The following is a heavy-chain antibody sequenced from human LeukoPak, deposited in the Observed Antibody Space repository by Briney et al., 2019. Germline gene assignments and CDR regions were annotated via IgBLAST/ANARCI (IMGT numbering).Heavy chain of an antibody. J-gene: IGHJ4*02. CDR1: GYTFTSYD. CDR2: MNPNSGNT. CDR3: ARGGSFGLKANLDS. V-gene: IGHV1-8*02. Sequence: ASVKVSCKASGYTFTSYDINWVRQATGQGLEWMGWMNPNSGNTGYAQKFQARVTMTRDTSVSTAYMELSSLSSEDTAVYYCARGGSFGLKANLDSWGQGTLVTVSS. D-gene: IGHD3/OR15-3a*01.